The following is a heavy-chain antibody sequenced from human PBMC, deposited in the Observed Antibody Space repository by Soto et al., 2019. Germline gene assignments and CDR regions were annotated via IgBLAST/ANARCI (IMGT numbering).Heavy chain of an antibody. CDR2: IYSGGSR. CDR3: ARENSDYGLGLDY. D-gene: IGHD4-17*01. V-gene: IGHV3-66*01. Sequence: EVQLVESGGGLVQPGGSLRLSCAASGFTVSSNYMSWVRRAPGTGLEWVSVIYSGGSRYYADSVKGRFTVSRDNSQNILYLQMNSLRAEDTAVYYCARENSDYGLGLDYWGQGTLVTVSS. CDR1: GFTVSSNY. J-gene: IGHJ4*02.